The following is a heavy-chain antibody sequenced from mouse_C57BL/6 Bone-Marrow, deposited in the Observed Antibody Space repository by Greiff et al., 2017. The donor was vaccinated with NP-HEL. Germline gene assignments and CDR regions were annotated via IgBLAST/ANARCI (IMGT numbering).Heavy chain of an antibody. Sequence: VQRVESGAELARPGASVKLSCKASGYTFTSYGISWVKQRTGQGLEWIGEIYPRSGNTYYNEKFKGKATLTADKSSSTAYMELRSLTSEDSAVYFCARKFYYYGSSYNYFDYWGQGTTLTVSS. D-gene: IGHD1-1*01. CDR3: ARKFYYYGSSYNYFDY. CDR2: IYPRSGNT. CDR1: GYTFTSYG. V-gene: IGHV1-81*01. J-gene: IGHJ2*01.